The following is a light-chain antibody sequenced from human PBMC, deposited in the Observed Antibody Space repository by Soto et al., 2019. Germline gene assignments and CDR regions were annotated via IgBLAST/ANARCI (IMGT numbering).Light chain of an antibody. V-gene: IGKV3-20*01. J-gene: IGKJ2*01. CDR2: GAS. Sequence: EILLTQSPGTLSLSPGERATLSCRASQRVSSSYLAWYQQKPGQAPRLLIYGASSRATGIPDRFSGSGSGTDFTLTISRLEPEDFAVYFCQRYGSSPPFTFGQGTKVEI. CDR1: QRVSSSY. CDR3: QRYGSSPPFT.